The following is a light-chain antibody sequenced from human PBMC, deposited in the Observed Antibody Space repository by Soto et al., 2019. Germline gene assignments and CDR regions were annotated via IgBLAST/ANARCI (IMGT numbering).Light chain of an antibody. CDR2: EVT. Sequence: QSALTPPASVSGSPGQSINVSYTVTRSDVGGYNFVSWYQQHPGKAPKLLIFEVTNRPSGVSDRFSGSKSGNTASLTISGLQAEDEADYYCGSYTRSSSYVFGSGTKVIVL. CDR1: RSDVGGYNF. J-gene: IGLJ1*01. V-gene: IGLV2-14*01. CDR3: GSYTRSSSYV.